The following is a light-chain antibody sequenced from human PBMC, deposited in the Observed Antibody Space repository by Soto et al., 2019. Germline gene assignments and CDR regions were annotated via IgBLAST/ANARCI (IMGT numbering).Light chain of an antibody. Sequence: QSALTQPPSASGSPGQSVTISCTGTSSDVGGYNSVSWVQQHPGKAPKLMIYEVSKRPSGVPDRFSGSKSGNTASLTVSGHQAEDEADYYCSSYAGSKNVIFGGGTKLTLL. V-gene: IGLV2-8*01. CDR2: EVS. CDR3: SSYAGSKNVI. J-gene: IGLJ2*01. CDR1: SSDVGGYNS.